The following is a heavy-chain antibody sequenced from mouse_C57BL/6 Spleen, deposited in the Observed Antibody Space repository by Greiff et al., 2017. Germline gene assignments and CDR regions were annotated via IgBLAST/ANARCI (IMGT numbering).Heavy chain of an antibody. V-gene: IGHV1-39*01. CDR1: GYTFTNYN. CDR2: INPNNGTT. D-gene: IGHD1-1*01. J-gene: IGHJ2*01. CDR3: ASRSSRLYDFDY. Sequence: VQLQQSGAELVKPGASVKMSCKASGYTFTNYNMNWVKQSPGQSLEWIGVINPNNGTTSYNQKFKGKATLTVDKSSSTAYMQLNCLTSDDSAVYYCASRSSRLYDFDYWGQGTTVTVSS.